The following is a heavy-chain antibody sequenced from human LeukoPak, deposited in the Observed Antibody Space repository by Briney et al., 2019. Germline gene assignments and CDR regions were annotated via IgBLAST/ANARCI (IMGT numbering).Heavy chain of an antibody. V-gene: IGHV4-39*01. D-gene: IGHD2-2*01. CDR2: IYYSGST. Sequence: SETLSLTCTVSGGSISSSSYYWGYIRQPPGKGLEWIGSIYYSGSTYYNPSLKSRVTISVDTSKNQFSLNLSSVTAADTAVYYCATYCSSSNCPHRRTFDIWGQGTMVTVSS. J-gene: IGHJ3*02. CDR1: GGSISSSSYY. CDR3: ATYCSSSNCPHRRTFDI.